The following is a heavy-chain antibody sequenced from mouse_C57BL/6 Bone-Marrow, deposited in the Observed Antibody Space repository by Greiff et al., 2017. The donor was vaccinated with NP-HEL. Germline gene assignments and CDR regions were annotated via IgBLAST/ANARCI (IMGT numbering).Heavy chain of an antibody. CDR1: GYTFTNYW. V-gene: IGHV1-63*01. CDR2: IYPGGGYT. D-gene: IGHD1-1*01. Sequence: QVQLKESGAELVRPGTSVKMSCKASGYTFTNYWIGWAKQRPGHGLEWIGDIYPGGGYTNYNEKFKGKATLTADKSSSTAYMQFSSLTSEDSAIYCCARGPKYYYGSSYGFAYWGQGALVTVSA. J-gene: IGHJ3*01. CDR3: ARGPKYYYGSSYGFAY.